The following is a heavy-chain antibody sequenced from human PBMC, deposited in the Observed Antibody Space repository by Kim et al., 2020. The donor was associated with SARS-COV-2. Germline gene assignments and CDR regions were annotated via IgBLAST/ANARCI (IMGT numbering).Heavy chain of an antibody. J-gene: IGHJ4*02. Sequence: ASVKVSCKASGYTFTSYAMHWVRQAPGQRLEWMGWINAGNGNTKYSQKFQGRVTITRDTSASTAYMELSSLRSEDTAVYYCARGAYYYDSSGYYLYWGQGTLVTVSS. CDR3: ARGAYYYDSSGYYLY. CDR2: INAGNGNT. CDR1: GYTFTSYA. V-gene: IGHV1-3*01. D-gene: IGHD3-22*01.